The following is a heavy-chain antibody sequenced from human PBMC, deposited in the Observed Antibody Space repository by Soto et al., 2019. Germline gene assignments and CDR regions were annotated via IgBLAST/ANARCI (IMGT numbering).Heavy chain of an antibody. D-gene: IGHD2-15*01. V-gene: IGHV3-49*04. J-gene: IGHJ6*02. CDR3: SSWNGGSCYSVMDYYGMNF. Sequence: GGSLRLSCTASGFTFGDYAMSWVRQAPGKGLEWLGFIKSKTYGGTTEYAASVKGRFIISRDDSKSIAYLQMNSLKTEDTAGYCCSSWNGGSCYSVMDYYGMNFWGQGTTVTVSS. CDR1: GFTFGDYA. CDR2: IKSKTYGGTT.